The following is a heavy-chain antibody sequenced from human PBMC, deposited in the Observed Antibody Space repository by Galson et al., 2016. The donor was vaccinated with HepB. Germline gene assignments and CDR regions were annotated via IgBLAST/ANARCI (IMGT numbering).Heavy chain of an antibody. V-gene: IGHV3-9*01. D-gene: IGHD1-26*01. CDR2: ISWDSRSI. CDR3: ARRSSKIGARHRFFDL. CDR1: GFTFDDYA. J-gene: IGHJ2*01. Sequence: SLRLSCATSGFTFDDYAMHWVRQSPGKGLEWVSGISWDSRSIDYVDSVKGRFTISRDNAKNSLYLQMGSLRPDDTAFYFCARRSSKIGARHRFFDLWGRGTLVTVSS.